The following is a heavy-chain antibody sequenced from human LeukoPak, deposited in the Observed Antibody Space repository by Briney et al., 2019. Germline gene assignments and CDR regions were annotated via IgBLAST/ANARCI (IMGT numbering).Heavy chain of an antibody. V-gene: IGHV3-74*01. CDR2: INGDGSIT. CDR3: ARRYGDYGTIDY. D-gene: IGHD4-17*01. CDR1: GFTFSSHW. Sequence: GGSLRLSCTAPGFTFSSHWMYWVRQAPGKGLVWVSRINGDGSITTYADSVKGRFTISRDNANNTLYLGMNSLRAEDTAVYYCARRYGDYGTIDYWGQGTLVTVSS. J-gene: IGHJ4*02.